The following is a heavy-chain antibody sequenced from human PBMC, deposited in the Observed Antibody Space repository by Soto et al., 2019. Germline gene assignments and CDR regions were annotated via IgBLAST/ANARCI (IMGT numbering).Heavy chain of an antibody. D-gene: IGHD6-6*01. CDR3: AKDFLSSSPVFDY. CDR1: GFSLRSYW. CDR2: MKHGGGGT. Sequence: GGSLRLSCAVSGFSLRSYWMGWVRQAPGKGLEWVADMKHGGGGTYYADSVKGRFTISRDNSKNTLYLQMNSLRAEDTAVYYCAKDFLSSSPVFDYWGQGTLVTVSS. J-gene: IGHJ4*02. V-gene: IGHV3-23*01.